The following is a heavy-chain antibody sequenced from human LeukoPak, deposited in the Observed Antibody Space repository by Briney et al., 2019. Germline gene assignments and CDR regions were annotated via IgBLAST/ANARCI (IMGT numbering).Heavy chain of an antibody. CDR3: AKGLTVFRSGFSAHRTFDY. CDR2: IGEGGGGPI. CDR1: EFAFSNYA. J-gene: IGHJ4*02. D-gene: IGHD3-10*01. V-gene: IGHV3-23*01. Sequence: GGSLRLSCAASEFAFSNYAMSWVRQAPGKGLEWVSAIGEGGGGPIYYADSVKGRFIISRDNSKNTLYLQMNSLRAEDTALYYCAKGLTVFRSGFSAHRTFDYWGQGTLVTVSS.